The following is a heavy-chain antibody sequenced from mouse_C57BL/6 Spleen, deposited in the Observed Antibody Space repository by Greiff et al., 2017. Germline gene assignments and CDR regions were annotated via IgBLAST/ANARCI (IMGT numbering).Heavy chain of an antibody. V-gene: IGHV5-16*01. CDR1: GFTFSDYY. D-gene: IGHD2-2*01. CDR3: ARENYGYRYAMDY. J-gene: IGHJ4*01. CDR2: INYDGSST. Sequence: EVKLVESEGGLVQPGSSMKLSCTASGFTFSDYYMAWVRQVPEKGLEWVANINYDGSSTYYLDSLKSRFIISRDNAKNILYLQMSSLKSEDTATYYCARENYGYRYAMDYWGQGTSVTVSS.